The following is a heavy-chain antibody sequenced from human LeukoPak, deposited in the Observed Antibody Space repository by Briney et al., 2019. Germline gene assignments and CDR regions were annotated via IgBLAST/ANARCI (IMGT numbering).Heavy chain of an antibody. CDR3: ARALYGSGNYYYPGDY. CDR1: GFTFSSYW. CDR2: INSDGSST. V-gene: IGHV3-74*01. D-gene: IGHD3-10*01. J-gene: IGHJ4*02. Sequence: GGSLRLSCAASGFTFSSYWMHWVRQAPGKGLVWVSRINSDGSSTTYADSVKGRFTIPRDNAKNTLYLQMNSLRAEDTAMYYCARALYGSGNYYYPGDYWGQGTLVTVSS.